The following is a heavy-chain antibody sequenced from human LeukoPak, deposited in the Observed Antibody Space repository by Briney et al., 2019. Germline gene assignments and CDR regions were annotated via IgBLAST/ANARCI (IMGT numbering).Heavy chain of an antibody. CDR3: ASGLAARLVSNDY. V-gene: IGHV3-53*01. Sequence: GGSLRLSCLACVLLLSNNYMGLVPPAPGKGVGWDSVYYSWGNPFYEDSAQGPFTISRDHSKNPVFLEMHSLRADGTVVYYSASGLAARLVSNDYWGQGTQVTVSS. J-gene: IGHJ4*02. CDR2: YYSWGNP. CDR1: VLLLSNNY. D-gene: IGHD6-25*01.